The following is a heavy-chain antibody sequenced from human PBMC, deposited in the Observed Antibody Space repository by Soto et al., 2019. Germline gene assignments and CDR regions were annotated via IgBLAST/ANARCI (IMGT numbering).Heavy chain of an antibody. J-gene: IGHJ6*02. CDR2: IIPIFGTA. V-gene: IGHV1-69*01. D-gene: IGHD3-10*01. CDR3: ARESVGSAELDYYYYYGMDV. Sequence: QVQLVQSGAEVKKPGSSVKVSCKASGGTFSSYAISWVRQAPGQGLEWMGGIIPIFGTANYAQKFQGRVTITADESTSTAYMELSSLRSEDTAVYYCARESVGSAELDYYYYYGMDVWGQGTTVTVSS. CDR1: GGTFSSYA.